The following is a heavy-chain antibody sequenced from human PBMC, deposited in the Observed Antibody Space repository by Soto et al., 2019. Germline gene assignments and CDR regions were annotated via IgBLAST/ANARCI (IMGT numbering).Heavy chain of an antibody. CDR2: IDPSDSYT. D-gene: IGHD4-17*01. V-gene: IGHV5-10-1*01. CDR1: GYSFTSYW. J-gene: IGHJ6*02. Sequence: PGESLKISCKGSGYSFTSYWISWVRQMPGKGLEWMGRIDPSDSYTNYSPSFQGHVTISADKSISTAYLQWSSLKASDTAMYYCARSDYGDYYYYYYYGMDVWGQGTTVTVSS. CDR3: ARSDYGDYYYYYYYGMDV.